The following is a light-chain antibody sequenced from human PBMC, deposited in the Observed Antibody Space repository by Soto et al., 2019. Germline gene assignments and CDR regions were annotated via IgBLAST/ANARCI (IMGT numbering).Light chain of an antibody. J-gene: IGKJ4*01. V-gene: IGKV3-15*01. CDR2: GAS. CDR3: QQYNNWPLT. CDR1: QTVRSY. Sequence: EIVMTQSPATLSVSPGERATLSCRASQTVRSYLAWFQQKPGQAPSLLIYGASTRATGIPARFGGSGSGTEFTLTISSLQSEDFALYYCQQYNNWPLTFGGGTKVEI.